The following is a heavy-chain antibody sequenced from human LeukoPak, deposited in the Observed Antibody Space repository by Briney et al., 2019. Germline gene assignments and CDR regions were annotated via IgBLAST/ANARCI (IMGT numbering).Heavy chain of an antibody. V-gene: IGHV1-2*02. D-gene: IGHD3-10*01. CDR1: GYTFSGYY. Sequence: ASVKVSCNASGYTFSGYYMHWVRQAPGQGLEWMGWINPNSGGTNYAQKFQGRVTMTRDTSISTAYMELSRLRSDDTAVYYCARDLLWFGAVDYWGQGTLVTVSS. CDR3: ARDLLWFGAVDY. CDR2: INPNSGGT. J-gene: IGHJ4*02.